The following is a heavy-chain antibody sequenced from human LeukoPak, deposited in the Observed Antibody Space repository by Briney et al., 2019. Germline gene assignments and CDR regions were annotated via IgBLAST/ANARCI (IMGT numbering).Heavy chain of an antibody. Sequence: GGPLRLSCAASGFTFDDYAMHWVRQAPGKGLEWVSGISWNSGSIGYADSVKGRFTISRDNAKNSLYLQMNSLRAEDTAVYYCAELGITMVGGVWGKGTTVTISS. D-gene: IGHD3-10*02. J-gene: IGHJ6*04. CDR3: AELGITMVGGV. CDR2: ISWNSGSI. V-gene: IGHV3-9*01. CDR1: GFTFDDYA.